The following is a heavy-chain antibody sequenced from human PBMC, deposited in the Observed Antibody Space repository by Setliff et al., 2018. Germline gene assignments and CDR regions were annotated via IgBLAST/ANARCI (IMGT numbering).Heavy chain of an antibody. Sequence: PSETLSLTCTVSGGSISNYYWSWVRQPPGNGLEWIAYIFPTAGAIYNPSLKSRVTISVDTSKNQFSLKLTSVTAADTAVYYCARGYCSSPSCFFAGWFDPWGQGTLVTVSS. CDR3: ARGYCSSPSCFFAGWFDP. V-gene: IGHV4-59*12. D-gene: IGHD2-2*01. CDR1: GGSISNYY. CDR2: IFPTAGA. J-gene: IGHJ5*02.